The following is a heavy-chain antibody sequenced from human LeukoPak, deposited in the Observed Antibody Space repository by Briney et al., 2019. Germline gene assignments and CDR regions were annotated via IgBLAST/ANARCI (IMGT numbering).Heavy chain of an antibody. CDR3: ARGPRGGLRFLDMDV. J-gene: IGHJ6*03. D-gene: IGHD3-3*01. CDR2: IHTSGST. Sequence: PSETLSLTCTVSGDSISSSRYCWSWIRQPAGKGLEWIGHIHTSGSTNYNPSLKSRLTISVDTSKNQFSLKLSSVTAADTAVYYCARGPRGGLRFLDMDVWGKGTTVTVSS. V-gene: IGHV4-61*09. CDR1: GDSISSSRYC.